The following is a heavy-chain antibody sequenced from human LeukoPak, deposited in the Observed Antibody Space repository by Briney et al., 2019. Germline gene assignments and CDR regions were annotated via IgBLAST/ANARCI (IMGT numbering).Heavy chain of an antibody. CDR2: IYTSGST. D-gene: IGHD6-13*01. CDR3: ARDRQPYSSSWYYFDY. Sequence: SETLSLTCTVSGGSISSNYWSWIRQPAGKGLEWIGRIYTSGSTNYNPSLKSRVTMSVDTSKNQFSLKLSSVTAADTAVYYCARDRQPYSSSWYYFDYWGQGTLVTVSS. V-gene: IGHV4-4*07. CDR1: GGSISSNY. J-gene: IGHJ4*02.